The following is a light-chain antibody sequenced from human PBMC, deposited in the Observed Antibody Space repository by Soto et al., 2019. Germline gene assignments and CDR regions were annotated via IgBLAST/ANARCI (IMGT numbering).Light chain of an antibody. J-gene: IGKJ1*01. CDR1: QGIRND. Sequence: DIQMTQSPSSLSASVGDRVTITCRASQGIRNDLGWYQQKPGKAPELLIYAASTLQSGVPSRFSGSGSGTDFTLTISCLQSEDFATYYCQQYYSFPRTFGQGTKVEIK. V-gene: IGKV1-17*01. CDR3: QQYYSFPRT. CDR2: AAS.